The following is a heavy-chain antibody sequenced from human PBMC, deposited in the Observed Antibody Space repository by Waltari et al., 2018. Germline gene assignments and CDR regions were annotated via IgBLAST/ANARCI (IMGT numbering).Heavy chain of an antibody. CDR2: INPNSGGT. CDR1: GYTFTGYY. D-gene: IGHD6-13*01. Sequence: QVQLVQSGAEVKKPGASVKVSCKASGYTFTGYYMHWVRQAPGQGLEWMGWINPNSGGTNYAQKFQGRVTMTRDTSISTAYMELSRLRSDDTAVYYCARDPPMRIAAAGTSPAYWGQGTLVTVSS. CDR3: ARDPPMRIAAAGTSPAY. J-gene: IGHJ4*02. V-gene: IGHV1-2*02.